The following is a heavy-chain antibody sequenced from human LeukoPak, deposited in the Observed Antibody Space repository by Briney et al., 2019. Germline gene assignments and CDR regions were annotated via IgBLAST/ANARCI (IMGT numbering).Heavy chain of an antibody. Sequence: PGGSLRLSCAASGFTFSSYAMSWVRQAPGKGLEWVSAISGSGGSTYYADSVKGRFTISRDNSKNTLYLQMNSLRAEDTAVYYCAKPPLRAGYDSRGYSVDYWGQGTLVTVSS. CDR1: GFTFSSYA. D-gene: IGHD3-22*01. CDR3: AKPPLRAGYDSRGYSVDY. CDR2: ISGSGGST. V-gene: IGHV3-23*01. J-gene: IGHJ4*02.